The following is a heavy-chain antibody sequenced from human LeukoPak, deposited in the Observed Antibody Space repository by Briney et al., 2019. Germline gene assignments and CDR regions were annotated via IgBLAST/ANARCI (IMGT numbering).Heavy chain of an antibody. CDR3: AKDHLPGIVVADRDY. CDR1: GFTFNRYG. V-gene: IGHV3-23*01. D-gene: IGHD6-19*01. CDR2: ISGSGGTT. Sequence: GGSLRLSCAASGFTFNRYGMSWVRQAPGKGLEWVSAISGSGGTTYYADSVKGRFTISRDNSKNTLYLQINSLRDEDTAVYYCAKDHLPGIVVADRDYWGQGTLVTVSS. J-gene: IGHJ4*02.